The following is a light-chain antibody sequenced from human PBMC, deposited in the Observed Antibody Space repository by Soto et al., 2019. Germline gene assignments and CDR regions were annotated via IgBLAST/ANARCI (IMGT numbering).Light chain of an antibody. Sequence: IQMTQSPSSLSASVGDRVIITCRASQGIGNSLAWYQQKAGRVPKLLMHSASTLLSGVPSRFSGSGSGTDFALTISSLQPEDVVTYYCQKYDSAPWTFGQGTKGEIK. CDR3: QKYDSAPWT. V-gene: IGKV1-27*01. J-gene: IGKJ1*01. CDR2: SAS. CDR1: QGIGNS.